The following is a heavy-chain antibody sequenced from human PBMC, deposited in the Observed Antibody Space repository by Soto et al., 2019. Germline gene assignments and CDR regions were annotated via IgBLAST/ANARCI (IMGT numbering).Heavy chain of an antibody. Sequence: PSETLSLTCTVSGGSVTSGSYYWSWIRQPPGKGMEYIGYIYYSGSTNYNPSLNSRVTISVDTPKNQFSLKLSPATPADTALYYCATANAGAFNIWGQGTMVTVSS. V-gene: IGHV4-61*01. CDR2: IYYSGST. CDR1: GGSVTSGSYY. CDR3: ATANAGAFNI. J-gene: IGHJ3*02.